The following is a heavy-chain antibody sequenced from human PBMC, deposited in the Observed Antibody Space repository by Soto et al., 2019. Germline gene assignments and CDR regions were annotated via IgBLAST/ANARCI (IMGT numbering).Heavy chain of an antibody. D-gene: IGHD2-21*01. J-gene: IGHJ4*02. V-gene: IGHV4-4*02. CDR3: AKAAETYGVVED. Sequence: QVQLQESGPGLVKPSGTLSVTCAVSGGSVNSRNWWNCIRQPPGEGLEWIGEIYHSGSTNYNPSLKSRVSISLDKSNSQFSLKLTSVTAADTAVYYCAKAAETYGVVEDWVQGTLVTVSS. CDR1: GGSVNSRNW. CDR2: IYHSGST.